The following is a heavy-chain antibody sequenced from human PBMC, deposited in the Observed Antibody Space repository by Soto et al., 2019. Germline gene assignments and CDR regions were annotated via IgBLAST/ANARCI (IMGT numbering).Heavy chain of an antibody. CDR1: GGSFSGYY. D-gene: IGHD6-19*01. J-gene: IGHJ4*02. Sequence: SETLSLTCAVYGGSFSGYYWSWIRQPPGKGLEWIGEINHSGSTNYNPSLKSRVTISVDTSKNQFSLKLSSVTAADTAVYYCARGRLAVAGTSPYYFDYWGQGTLVTVSS. V-gene: IGHV4-34*01. CDR3: ARGRLAVAGTSPYYFDY. CDR2: INHSGST.